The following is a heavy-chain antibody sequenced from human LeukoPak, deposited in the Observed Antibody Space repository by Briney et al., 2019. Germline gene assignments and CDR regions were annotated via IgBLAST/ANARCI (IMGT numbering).Heavy chain of an antibody. V-gene: IGHV3-11*04. D-gene: IGHD3-10*01. CDR2: ISSSGSTI. CDR1: GFTFSDYY. Sequence: PGGSLRLSCAASGFTFSDYYMSWIRQAPGKGLEWVSYISSSGSTIYYADSVKGRFTISRDNAKNSLYLQMNSLRAEDTAVYYSAGGPGDYGWGRSYVDAFEIWGEGKMVAVS. CDR3: AGGPGDYGWGRSYVDAFEI. J-gene: IGHJ3*02.